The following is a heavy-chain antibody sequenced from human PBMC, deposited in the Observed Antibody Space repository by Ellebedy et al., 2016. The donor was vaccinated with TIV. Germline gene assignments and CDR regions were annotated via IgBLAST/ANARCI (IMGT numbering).Heavy chain of an antibody. CDR2: ISAYNGNT. CDR3: ARDTSGDRYYYYYYGMDV. CDR1: GYTFTSYG. D-gene: IGHD3-10*01. Sequence: AASVKVSCKASGYTFTSYGISWVRQAPGQGLEWMGWISAYNGNTNYAQKLQGRVTMTTDTSTSTAYMELRSLRSDDKAGYYCARDTSGDRYYYYYYGMDVWGQGTTVTVSS. V-gene: IGHV1-18*04. J-gene: IGHJ6*02.